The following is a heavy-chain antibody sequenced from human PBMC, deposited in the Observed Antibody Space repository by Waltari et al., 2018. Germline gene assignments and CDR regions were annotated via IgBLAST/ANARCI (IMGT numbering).Heavy chain of an antibody. CDR2: IYSAGSS. CDR3: ARARDEDTAMVYFDH. J-gene: IGHJ4*02. D-gene: IGHD5-18*01. Sequence: EVQLVESGGGLVHPGGSLSLSCAASGFTVSSNHLSWVRQAPGKGLEWFLLIYSAGSSYYADSVRGRFSISRDNSKNTLHLQMNSLRAEDTAMYYCARARDEDTAMVYFDHWGQGTLISVSS. CDR1: GFTVSSNH. V-gene: IGHV3-66*02.